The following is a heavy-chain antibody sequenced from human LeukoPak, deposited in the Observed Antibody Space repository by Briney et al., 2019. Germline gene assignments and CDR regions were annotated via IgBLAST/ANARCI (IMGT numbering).Heavy chain of an antibody. CDR1: GYTFTSYE. CDR3: ARVSCSSTSCYFLYYYYDYMDV. V-gene: IGHV1-8*01. J-gene: IGHJ6*03. CDR2: MNANRGNT. Sequence: GASVTVSCKPSGYTFTSYEINWVRQAPGQGREWMGWMNANRGNTGYAQKLQSRVTMTRNTSISTAYMELSSLRSEDTAVYYCARVSCSSTSCYFLYYYYDYMDVWGKGTTVTVSS. D-gene: IGHD2-2*01.